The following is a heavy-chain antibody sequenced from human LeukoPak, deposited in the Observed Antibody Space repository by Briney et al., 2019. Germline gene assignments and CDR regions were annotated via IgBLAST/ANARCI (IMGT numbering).Heavy chain of an antibody. CDR2: IYYSGST. Sequence: SETLSLTCTVSGGSISSSSYYWGWIRQPPGKGLEWIGSIYYSGSTYYNPSLKSRVTISVDTSKNQFSLKLSSVTAADTAVYYCARDRDSSSWYYYYYYMDVWGKGTTVTVSS. CDR1: GGSISSSSYY. J-gene: IGHJ6*03. V-gene: IGHV4-39*07. CDR3: ARDRDSSSWYYYYYYMDV. D-gene: IGHD6-13*01.